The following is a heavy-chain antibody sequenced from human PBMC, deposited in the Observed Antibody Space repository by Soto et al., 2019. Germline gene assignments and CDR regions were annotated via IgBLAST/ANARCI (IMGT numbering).Heavy chain of an antibody. CDR3: ARSPQDIVVVVAATSGAFDI. CDR2: IYHSGST. Sequence: QVQLQESGPGLVKPSGTLSLTCAVSGGSISSSNWWSWVRQPPGKGLEWIGEIYHSGSTNYNPSLKSRVIISVDKSKNQFSLKLSSVTAADTAVYYCARSPQDIVVVVAATSGAFDIWGQGTMVTVSS. D-gene: IGHD2-15*01. CDR1: GGSISSSNW. J-gene: IGHJ3*02. V-gene: IGHV4-4*02.